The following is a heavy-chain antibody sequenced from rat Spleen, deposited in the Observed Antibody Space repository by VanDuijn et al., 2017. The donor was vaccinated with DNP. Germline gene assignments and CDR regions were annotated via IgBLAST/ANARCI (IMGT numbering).Heavy chain of an antibody. CDR3: ARGLNYGGYKYYYWYFDF. J-gene: IGHJ1*01. D-gene: IGHD1-11*01. Sequence: EVQLQESGPGLVKPSQSLSLTCSVTGYSITSNYWAWIRKFPGNKMEWMGYINYSGSTGYNPSLRSRISITRDTSKRQFFLQLNSVTPEDTATYYCARGLNYGGYKYYYWYFDFWGPGTMVTVSS. V-gene: IGHV3-1*01. CDR2: INYSGST. CDR1: GYSITSNY.